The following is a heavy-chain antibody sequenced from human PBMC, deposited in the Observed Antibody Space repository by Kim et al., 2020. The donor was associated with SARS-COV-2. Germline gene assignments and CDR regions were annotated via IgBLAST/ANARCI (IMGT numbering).Heavy chain of an antibody. V-gene: IGHV4-59*01. J-gene: IGHJ4*02. CDR3: ARASSGYYYYDY. D-gene: IGHD3-22*01. Sequence: NYNPSLKSRVTISVDTSKDQFSLKLRSVTAADTAGYYCARASSGYYYYDYWGQGTLVTVSS.